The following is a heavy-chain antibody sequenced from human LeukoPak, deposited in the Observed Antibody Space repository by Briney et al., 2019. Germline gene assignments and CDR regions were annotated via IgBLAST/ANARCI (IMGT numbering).Heavy chain of an antibody. CDR2: ISSNGGST. V-gene: IGHV3-64D*09. J-gene: IGHJ4*02. D-gene: IGHD6-13*01. Sequence: GVSLTLSCSASGFTFGSFAMHWVRQAPGKGLEYVSTISSNGGSTYYADSVKGRFTISRDNSKSTLYLQMSSLRAEDTAVYYCVKDCIAAAGTSFDYWGQGTLVTVSS. CDR3: VKDCIAAAGTSFDY. CDR1: GFTFGSFA.